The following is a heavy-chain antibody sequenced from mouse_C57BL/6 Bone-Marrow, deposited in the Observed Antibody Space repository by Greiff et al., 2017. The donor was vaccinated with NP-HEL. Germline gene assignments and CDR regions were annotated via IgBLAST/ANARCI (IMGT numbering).Heavy chain of an antibody. CDR1: GFTFSSYT. V-gene: IGHV5-9*01. Sequence: DVMLVESGGGLVKPGGSLKLSCAASGFTFSSYTMSWVRQTPEKRLEWVATISGGGGNTYYPDSVKGRFTISRDNAKNTLYLQMSSLRSEDTALYYCARQMDYWGQGTSVTVSS. CDR2: ISGGGGNT. CDR3: ARQMDY. J-gene: IGHJ4*01.